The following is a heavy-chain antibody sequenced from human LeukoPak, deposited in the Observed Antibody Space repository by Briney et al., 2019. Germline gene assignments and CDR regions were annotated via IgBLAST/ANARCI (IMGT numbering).Heavy chain of an antibody. V-gene: IGHV4-59*11. D-gene: IGHD2-15*01. Sequence: SETLSLTCTVSGGSIGSHYWTWIRQTPGKGLEWIGYVYDIGSTKYNPSLKSRVTISVDTSKNQFSLRLSSVTAADTAVYYCARARSGVVHEGIDYWGQGTLVTVSS. CDR1: GGSIGSHY. CDR2: VYDIGST. J-gene: IGHJ4*02. CDR3: ARARSGVVHEGIDY.